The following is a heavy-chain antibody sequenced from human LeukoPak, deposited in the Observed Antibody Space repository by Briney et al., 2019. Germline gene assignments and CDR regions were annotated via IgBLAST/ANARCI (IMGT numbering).Heavy chain of an antibody. J-gene: IGHJ4*02. CDR1: GFTFSSHG. CDR2: ISGSGGST. D-gene: IGHD6-19*01. V-gene: IGHV3-23*01. Sequence: GGSLRLSCAASGFTFSSHGMSWVRQAPGKGLEWVSAISGSGGSTNYADSVKGRFTISRDNSKNTLYLQMNSLRAEDTAVYYCAKDGQWLAYYFDYWGQGTLVTVSS. CDR3: AKDGQWLAYYFDY.